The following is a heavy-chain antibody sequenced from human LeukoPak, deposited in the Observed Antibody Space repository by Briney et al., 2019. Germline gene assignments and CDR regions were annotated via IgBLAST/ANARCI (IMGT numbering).Heavy chain of an antibody. CDR1: GFTFSSHW. V-gene: IGHV3-7*02. CDR2: IKDDGSEK. J-gene: IGHJ6*02. Sequence: GGSLRLSCAGSGFTFSSHWTNWVRQAPGKGLEWVASIKDDGSEKHFLDSVNGRFAISRDNAKNSLYLQMSSLRAEDTAVYYCARRGITISGVLVYHYSGLDVWGQGTTVTVSS. CDR3: ARRGITISGVLVYHYSGLDV. D-gene: IGHD3-3*01.